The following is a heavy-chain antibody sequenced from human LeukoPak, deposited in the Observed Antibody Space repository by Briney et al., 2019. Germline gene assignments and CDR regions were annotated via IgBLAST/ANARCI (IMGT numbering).Heavy chain of an antibody. D-gene: IGHD6-13*01. J-gene: IGHJ5*02. CDR2: INHSGST. V-gene: IGHV4-34*01. CDR1: GGSFSGYY. Sequence: SETLSLTCAVYGGSFSGYYWSWIRQPPGKGLEWIGEINHSGSTNYNPSPKSRVTISVDTSKNQFSLKLSSVTAADTAVYYCARFSSSWYSVSGFDPWGQGTLVTVSS. CDR3: ARFSSSWYSVSGFDP.